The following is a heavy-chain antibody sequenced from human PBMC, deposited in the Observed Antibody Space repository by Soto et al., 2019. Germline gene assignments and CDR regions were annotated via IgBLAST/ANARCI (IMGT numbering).Heavy chain of an antibody. J-gene: IGHJ4*02. D-gene: IGHD5-18*01. Sequence: PGGSLSLSCAASGFTFSSYAMSWVRQAPGKGLEWVSAISGSGGSTYYADSVKGRFTISRDNSKNTLYLQMNSLRAEDTAVYYCAKGSGYSYGYGYWGQGTLVTVPQ. CDR3: AKGSGYSYGYGY. V-gene: IGHV3-23*01. CDR2: ISGSGGST. CDR1: GFTFSSYA.